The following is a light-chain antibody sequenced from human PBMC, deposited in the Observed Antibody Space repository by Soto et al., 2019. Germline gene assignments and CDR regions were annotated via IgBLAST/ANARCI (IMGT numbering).Light chain of an antibody. Sequence: DIQMTQPPSSPSASVGDRDTTTCRASQSISSYLNWYQQKPGKATKLLIYGTSTLESGVPSRGSGRGAETDGSRTSSSLQPEEVATYYGQQRYTFPWTVGQGTQVEIK. CDR1: QSISSY. CDR2: GTS. CDR3: QQRYTFPWT. V-gene: IGKV1-39*01. J-gene: IGKJ1*01.